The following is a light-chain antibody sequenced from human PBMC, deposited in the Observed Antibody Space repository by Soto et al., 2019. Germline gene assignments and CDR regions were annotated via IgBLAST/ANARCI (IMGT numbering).Light chain of an antibody. CDR2: EVS. CDR1: SSDVGGYNY. V-gene: IGLV2-14*01. CDR3: SSYTSRSTLDV. Sequence: QSALTQPASVSGSPGQSITISCTGTSSDVGGYNYVSWYQQYPGKAPKLMIYEVSTRPSGVSNRFSGSKSGNTASLTISGLQAEDEADYFCSSYTSRSTLDVFGTGTKLTVL. J-gene: IGLJ1*01.